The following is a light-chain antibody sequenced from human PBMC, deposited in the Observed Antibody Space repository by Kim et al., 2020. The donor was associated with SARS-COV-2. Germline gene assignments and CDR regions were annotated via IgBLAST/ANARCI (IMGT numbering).Light chain of an antibody. Sequence: GQPGTSSCTRASSDVGGDIHVAWYQQHPGSATKRSLYDVNTRPSGASDRFSGSKSANTASLTISGLQAEDEAEYYCSSFTTIGTWVFGGGTQRTVL. CDR3: SSFTTIGTWV. CDR1: SSDVGGDIH. CDR2: DVN. V-gene: IGLV2-14*04. J-gene: IGLJ3*02.